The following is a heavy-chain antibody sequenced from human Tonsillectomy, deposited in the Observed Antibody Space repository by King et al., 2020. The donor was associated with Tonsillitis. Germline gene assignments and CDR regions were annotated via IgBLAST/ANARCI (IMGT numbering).Heavy chain of an antibody. CDR1: GGSINSYY. CDR2: IYYSGST. D-gene: IGHD3-22*01. Sequence: VQLQESGPGLVKPSETLSLTCTVSGGSINSYYWSWIRQPPGKGLEGIGYIYYSGSTNYNPSLKSRVTISVDTSKNQFSLRLSSVTAADTAVYYCARVSSDFYDSSGYHGFDIWGQGTMVTVSS. CDR3: ARVSSDFYDSSGYHGFDI. V-gene: IGHV4-59*01. J-gene: IGHJ3*02.